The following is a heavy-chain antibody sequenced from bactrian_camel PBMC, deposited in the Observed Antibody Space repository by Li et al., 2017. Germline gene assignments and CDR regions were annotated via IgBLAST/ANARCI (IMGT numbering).Heavy chain of an antibody. Sequence: HVQLVESGGGSVQSGDTLRLSCTASDYTGSSKCMGWFRQAPGKGLEWVSRIDDGGGSPYYSDSVKGRFTISRDNAKNTVYLQMNSLKSEDMAMYYCAKLGTGWEHLHWGQGTQVTVS. CDR2: IDDGGGSP. D-gene: IGHD5*01. CDR1: DYTGSSKC. V-gene: IGHV3S1*01. CDR3: AKLGTGWEHLH. J-gene: IGHJ4*01.